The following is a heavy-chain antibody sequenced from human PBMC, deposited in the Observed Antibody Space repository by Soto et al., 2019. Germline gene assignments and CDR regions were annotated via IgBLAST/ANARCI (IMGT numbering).Heavy chain of an antibody. D-gene: IGHD4-17*01. V-gene: IGHV4-59*08. CDR1: GGSISSYY. Sequence: SETLSLTCTVSGGSISSYYWSWIRQPPGKGLEWIGYIYYSGSTNYNPSLKSRVTISVDTSKNQFSLKLGSVTAADTAVYYCARLSDYGLRFYYFDYWGQGTLVTVSS. CDR3: ARLSDYGLRFYYFDY. CDR2: IYYSGST. J-gene: IGHJ4*02.